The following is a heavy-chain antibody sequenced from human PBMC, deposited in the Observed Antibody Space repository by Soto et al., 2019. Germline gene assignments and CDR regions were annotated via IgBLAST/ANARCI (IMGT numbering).Heavy chain of an antibody. V-gene: IGHV3-15*01. CDR1: GFTFSNAW. Sequence: EVQLVESGGGLVKPGGSLRLSCAASGFTFSNAWMSWVRQAPGKGLEWVGRIKSKTDGGTTDYAAPVKGRFTISRDDSKNTLYLQMNSLKTEDTAVYYCTTDLSYGSDDGDYWGQGTLVTVSS. J-gene: IGHJ4*02. CDR2: IKSKTDGGTT. CDR3: TTDLSYGSDDGDY. D-gene: IGHD5-18*01.